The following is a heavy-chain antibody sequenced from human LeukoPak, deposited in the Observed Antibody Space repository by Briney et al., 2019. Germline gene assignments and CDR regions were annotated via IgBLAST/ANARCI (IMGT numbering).Heavy chain of an antibody. J-gene: IGHJ4*02. Sequence: GGSLRLSCAASGFTFSSYSMNWVRQAPGKGLEWVSSISSSSSYIYYADSVKGRFTISRDNAKSSLYLQMNSLRAEDTAVYYCARDGGTMTVDYWGQGTLVTVSS. V-gene: IGHV3-21*01. D-gene: IGHD3-22*01. CDR3: ARDGGTMTVDY. CDR2: ISSSSSYI. CDR1: GFTFSSYS.